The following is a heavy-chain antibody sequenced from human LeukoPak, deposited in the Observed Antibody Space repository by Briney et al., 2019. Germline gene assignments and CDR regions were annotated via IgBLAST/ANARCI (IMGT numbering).Heavy chain of an antibody. Sequence: GGSLRLSCAASGFTFSNYAMSWVRQAPGKGLEWVSAISGSASSTYHADSVKGRFTISRDNSKNTLYLHMNSLRAEDTALYYCAKLRGIPTWGQGTLVIVSS. V-gene: IGHV3-23*01. J-gene: IGHJ5*02. CDR2: ISGSASST. CDR3: AKLRGIPT. D-gene: IGHD2-15*01. CDR1: GFTFSNYA.